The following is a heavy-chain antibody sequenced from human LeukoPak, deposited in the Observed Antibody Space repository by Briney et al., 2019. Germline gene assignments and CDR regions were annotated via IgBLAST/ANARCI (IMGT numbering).Heavy chain of an antibody. J-gene: IGHJ6*03. CDR3: AKEDGVYYYYYYMDV. Sequence: GRSLRPSCAAAAFTSTSYGMHWVRQAPGKGLEWVAVISYDGSNKYYADSVKGRFTISRDNSKNTLYLQMNRLRAKETAVYYYAKEDGVYYYYYYMDVWGKRTTVTVSS. D-gene: IGHD2-8*01. CDR1: AFTSTSYG. V-gene: IGHV3-30*18. CDR2: ISYDGSNK.